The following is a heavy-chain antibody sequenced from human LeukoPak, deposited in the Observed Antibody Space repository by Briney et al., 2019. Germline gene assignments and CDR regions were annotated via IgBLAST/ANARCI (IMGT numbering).Heavy chain of an antibody. V-gene: IGHV1-69*13. CDR3: ARDPSLRLSVPTYDY. CDR1: GGTFSSYA. D-gene: IGHD3-16*02. Sequence: SVKVSCKASGGTFSSYAISWVRQAPGQGLEWMGGIIPIFGTANYAQKFQGRVTITADESTSTAYMELSSLRSEDTAVYYCARDPSLRLSVPTYDYWGQGTLVTVSS. J-gene: IGHJ4*02. CDR2: IIPIFGTA.